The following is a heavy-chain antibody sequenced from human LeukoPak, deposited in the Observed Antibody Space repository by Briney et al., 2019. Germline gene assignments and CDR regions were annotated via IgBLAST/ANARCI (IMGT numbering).Heavy chain of an antibody. CDR3: ARQFLVGSTFHAFDL. CDR2: VDSSGNT. V-gene: IGHV4-4*07. Sequence: SETLSLTCTVSGGSISSYYWSWIRQPAGKGLEWIGHVDSSGNTNYNPSLESRVTMSVDTSKKQFSLKLTSVTAADMAVYFCARQFLVGSTFHAFDLWGQGTRVTVSS. CDR1: GGSISSYY. J-gene: IGHJ3*01. D-gene: IGHD1-26*01.